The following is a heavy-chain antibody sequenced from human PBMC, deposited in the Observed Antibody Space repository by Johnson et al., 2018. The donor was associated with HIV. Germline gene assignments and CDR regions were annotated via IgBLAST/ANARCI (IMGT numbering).Heavy chain of an antibody. D-gene: IGHD3-22*01. Sequence: QMLLVESGEGVDQPGRSLRLSCAASGFTFSSYAMHWVRQAPGKGLEWVAVISYDGSNKYYADSVKGRFTISRDNSKNTLYLQMNSLRAEDTAVYYCARAKGVGIVVATWGAVDIWGQGTMVTVSS. J-gene: IGHJ3*02. CDR3: ARAKGVGIVVATWGAVDI. V-gene: IGHV3-30*04. CDR1: GFTFSSYA. CDR2: ISYDGSNK.